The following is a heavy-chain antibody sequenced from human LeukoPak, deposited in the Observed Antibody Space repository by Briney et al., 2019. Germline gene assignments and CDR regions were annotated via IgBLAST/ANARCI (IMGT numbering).Heavy chain of an antibody. CDR3: ARNYDILTGYSASFDY. CDR2: IKQDGSEK. Sequence: GGSLRLSCAASGFTFSSSWMSWVRQAPGKGLEWVANIKQDGSEKYYVDSVKGRFTISRDNAKNSLYLQMNSLRAEDTAVYYCARNYDILTGYSASFDYWGQGTLVTVSS. J-gene: IGHJ4*02. V-gene: IGHV3-7*01. D-gene: IGHD3-9*01. CDR1: GFTFSSSW.